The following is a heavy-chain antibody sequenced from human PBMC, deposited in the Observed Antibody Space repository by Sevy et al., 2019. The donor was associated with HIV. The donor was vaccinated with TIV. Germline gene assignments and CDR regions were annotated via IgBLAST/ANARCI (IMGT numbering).Heavy chain of an antibody. Sequence: GGSLRLSCAASGFTFSSYAMHWVRQAPGKGLEWVAVISYDGSNKYYADSVKGRFTISRDNSKNTLYLQMNSLRAEDTAVYYCARGRYCISTSCPPYFQHWGQSTLVTVSS. CDR1: GFTFSSYA. J-gene: IGHJ1*01. V-gene: IGHV3-30-3*01. CDR2: ISYDGSNK. CDR3: ARGRYCISTSCPPYFQH. D-gene: IGHD2-2*01.